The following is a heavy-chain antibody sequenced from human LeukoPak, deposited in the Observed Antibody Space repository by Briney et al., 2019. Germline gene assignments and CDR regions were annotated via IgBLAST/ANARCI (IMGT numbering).Heavy chain of an antibody. CDR2: IYSGGST. CDR3: ARYFSYLGVVVIPFDY. V-gene: IGHV3-66*02. Sequence: PGGSLRLSCAASGFTVSSNYMSWVRQAPGKGLEWVSVIYSGGSTYYADSVKGRFTISRDNSKNTLYLQMNSLRAEDTAVYYCARYFSYLGVVVIPFDYWGQGTLVTVSS. CDR1: GFTVSSNY. J-gene: IGHJ4*02. D-gene: IGHD3-22*01.